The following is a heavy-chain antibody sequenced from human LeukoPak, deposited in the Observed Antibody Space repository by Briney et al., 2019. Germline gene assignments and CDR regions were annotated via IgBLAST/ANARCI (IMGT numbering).Heavy chain of an antibody. V-gene: IGHV4-34*01. CDR1: GGSFSGYY. CDR3: ARVKIKGGITIFKEYHYMDV. Sequence: SETLSLTCAVYGGSFSGYYWSWIRQPPGKGLEWIGEINHSGNTNSNPSLKSRVTMSVDTSKNQFSLKLSSVTAADTAVYYCARVKIKGGITIFKEYHYMDVWGKGTTVTVSS. J-gene: IGHJ6*03. D-gene: IGHD3-3*01. CDR2: INHSGNT.